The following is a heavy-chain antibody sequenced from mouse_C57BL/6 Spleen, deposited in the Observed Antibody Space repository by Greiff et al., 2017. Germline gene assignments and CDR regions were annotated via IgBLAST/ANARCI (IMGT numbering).Heavy chain of an antibody. D-gene: IGHD2-3*01. Sequence: QVQLQQSGAELVRPGTSVKVSCKASGYAFTNYLIEWVKQRPGQGLEWIGVINPGSGGTNYNEKFKGKATLTADKSSSTAYMQLLSLTSEDSSVYFCSRSGAPYDAYYGDYWGQGTTLTVSS. CDR2: INPGSGGT. V-gene: IGHV1-54*01. CDR3: SRSGAPYDAYYGDY. J-gene: IGHJ2*01. CDR1: GYAFTNYL.